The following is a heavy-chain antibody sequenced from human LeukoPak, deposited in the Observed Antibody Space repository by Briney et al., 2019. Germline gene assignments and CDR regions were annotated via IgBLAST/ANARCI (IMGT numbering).Heavy chain of an antibody. CDR3: ARGLYGWGSYSNRPLDY. CDR2: ISYSGGT. Sequence: PSETLSLTCTVSGGSISSYYWRWIRQPPGKGLEWIGDISYSGGTHYNPPLKSRVTISVDTSKNQFSLKLSSVTAADTAVYYCARGLYGWGSYSNRPLDYWGQGTLVTVSS. D-gene: IGHD3-10*01. J-gene: IGHJ4*02. V-gene: IGHV4-59*01. CDR1: GGSISSYY.